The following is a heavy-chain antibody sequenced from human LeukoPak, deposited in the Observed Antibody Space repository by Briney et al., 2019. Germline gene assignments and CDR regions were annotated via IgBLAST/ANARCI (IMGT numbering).Heavy chain of an antibody. D-gene: IGHD3-22*01. Sequence: GGSLRLSCAASGFTFSSYSMNWIRQAPGKGLEWVSYISSRSSTIYYADSVKGRFTISRDNAKNSLYLQMNSLRDEDTAVYYCARDLSYYDSSGYHPDAFDIWGQGTMVTVSS. J-gene: IGHJ3*02. CDR2: ISSRSSTI. CDR1: GFTFSSYS. V-gene: IGHV3-48*02. CDR3: ARDLSYYDSSGYHPDAFDI.